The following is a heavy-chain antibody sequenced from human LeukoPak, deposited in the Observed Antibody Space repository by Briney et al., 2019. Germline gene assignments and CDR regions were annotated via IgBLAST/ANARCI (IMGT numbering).Heavy chain of an antibody. D-gene: IGHD2-2*01. CDR3: AKDGDLTAAAENFDY. CDR1: GFTFSSYG. J-gene: IGHJ4*02. Sequence: GGSLRLSCAASGFTFSSYGMSWVRQAPGKGLEWVSAISGSGGSTYYADSVKGRFTISRDNSKNTPYLQMNSLRAEDTAVYYCAKDGDLTAAAENFDYWGQGTLVTVSS. CDR2: ISGSGGST. V-gene: IGHV3-23*01.